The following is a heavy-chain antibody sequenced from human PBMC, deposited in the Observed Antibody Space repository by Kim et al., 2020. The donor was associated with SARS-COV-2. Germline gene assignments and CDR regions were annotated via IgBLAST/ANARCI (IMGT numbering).Heavy chain of an antibody. J-gene: IGHJ6*02. CDR1: GGSISSYY. D-gene: IGHD5-18*01. V-gene: IGHV4-59*01. CDR3: ARDHRYSYGSYGMDV. Sequence: SETLSLTCTVSGGSISSYYWSWIRQPPGKGLEWIGYIYYSGSTNYNPSLKSRVTISVDTSKNQFSLKLSSVTAADTAVYYCARDHRYSYGSYGMDVWGQGTTVTVSS. CDR2: IYYSGST.